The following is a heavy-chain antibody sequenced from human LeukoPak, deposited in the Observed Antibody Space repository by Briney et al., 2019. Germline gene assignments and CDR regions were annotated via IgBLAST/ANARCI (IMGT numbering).Heavy chain of an antibody. CDR1: GYSFTTFW. Sequence: AGASLKISCKSSGYSFTTFWIGWVRQMPGKGLEWMGIIYPGDSDTRYSPSFQGQVTISADKSISTAYLQWSNLKASDTAMYYCTRSNAASLGGFNYWGQGTLVTVSS. D-gene: IGHD3-10*01. J-gene: IGHJ4*02. CDR3: TRSNAASLGGFNY. V-gene: IGHV5-51*01. CDR2: IYPGDSDT.